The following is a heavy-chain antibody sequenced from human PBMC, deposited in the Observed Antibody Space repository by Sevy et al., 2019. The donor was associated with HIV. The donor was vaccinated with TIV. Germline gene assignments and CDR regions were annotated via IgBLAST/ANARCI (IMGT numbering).Heavy chain of an antibody. J-gene: IGHJ4*02. Sequence: GGYLRLSCTTSGLNFRDHAMNWFRQAPGKGPEWVGFIRSNSYGGTTEYAASVKGRFTISRDDSKTIAYLQLNSLRTEDTAVYYCSSRISVMQGVLPLWGQGTLVTVSS. CDR2: IRSNSYGGTT. CDR3: SSRISVMQGVLPL. D-gene: IGHD3-10*01. CDR1: GLNFRDHA. V-gene: IGHV3-49*03.